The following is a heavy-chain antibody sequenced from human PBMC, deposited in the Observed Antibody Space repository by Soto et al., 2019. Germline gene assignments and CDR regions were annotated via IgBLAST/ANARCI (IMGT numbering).Heavy chain of an antibody. J-gene: IGHJ4*02. V-gene: IGHV2-26*01. Sequence: QVTLKESGPVLVKPTETLTLTCTVSGFSRSNEGICLSWIRKPPGRALELLAHIFSNAEKAYSTSLESRHTSPRDTPKSQVVLIMTNMDPVDTATYYCARMTREYSSGWYDFDYWGQGTLVTVSS. CDR2: IFSNAEK. D-gene: IGHD6-19*01. CDR3: ARMTREYSSGWYDFDY. CDR1: GFSRSNEGIC.